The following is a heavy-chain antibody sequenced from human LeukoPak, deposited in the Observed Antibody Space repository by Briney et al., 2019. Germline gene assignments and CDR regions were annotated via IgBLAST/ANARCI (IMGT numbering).Heavy chain of an antibody. D-gene: IGHD3-16*01. Sequence: GGSLRLSCAASGFTFSSYAMHWVRQAPGKGLEYVSAISSNGGSTYYANSVKGRFTISRDNSKNTLYLQMGSLRAEDMAVYYCARAGVMAVMWAFDYWGQGTLVTVSS. CDR3: ARAGVMAVMWAFDY. CDR1: GFTFSSYA. J-gene: IGHJ4*02. V-gene: IGHV3-64*01. CDR2: ISSNGGST.